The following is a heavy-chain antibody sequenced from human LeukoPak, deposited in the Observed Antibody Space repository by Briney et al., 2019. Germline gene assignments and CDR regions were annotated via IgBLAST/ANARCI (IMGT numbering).Heavy chain of an antibody. V-gene: IGHV1-2*02. CDR3: ARLGIAVAGNYGMDV. Sequence: GASVKVSCKASGYTFTGYYMHWLRQAPGQGLEWMGGINPNSGGTNYAQKFQGRVTMTRNTSISTAYMELSSLRSEDTAVYYCARLGIAVAGNYGMDVWGQGTTVTVSS. D-gene: IGHD6-19*01. CDR2: INPNSGGT. J-gene: IGHJ6*02. CDR1: GYTFTGYY.